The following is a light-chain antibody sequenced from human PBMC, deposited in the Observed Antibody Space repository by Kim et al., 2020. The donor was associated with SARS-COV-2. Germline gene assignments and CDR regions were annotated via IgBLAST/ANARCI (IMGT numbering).Light chain of an antibody. CDR1: QSVSSF. CDR3: QQRSNWPLT. V-gene: IGKV3-11*01. Sequence: LSPGETATLSCRASQSVSSFLAWYQQKPGQAPRLLISDASHRATGIPARFSGSGSGTDFTLTISSLEPEDFAVYYCQQRSNWPLTFGGGTKVDIK. CDR2: DAS. J-gene: IGKJ4*01.